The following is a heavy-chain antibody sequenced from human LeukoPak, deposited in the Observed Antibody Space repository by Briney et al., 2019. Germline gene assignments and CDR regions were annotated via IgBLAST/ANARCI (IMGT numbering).Heavy chain of an antibody. CDR2: ISGSGGST. CDR1: GFTFSSYA. J-gene: IGHJ5*02. CDR3: AKDYDFWSGYPLGSNWFDP. Sequence: GGSLRLSCAASGFTFSSYAMNWVRQAPGKGLEWVSAISGSGGSTYYADSVKGRFTISRDNAKNTLYLQMNSLRAEDTAVYYCAKDYDFWSGYPLGSNWFDPWGQRTLVTVSS. D-gene: IGHD3-3*01. V-gene: IGHV3-23*01.